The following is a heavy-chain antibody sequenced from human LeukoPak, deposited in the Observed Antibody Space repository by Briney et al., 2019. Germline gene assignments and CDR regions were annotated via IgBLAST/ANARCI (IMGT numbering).Heavy chain of an antibody. J-gene: IGHJ6*02. V-gene: IGHV3-30*07. Sequence: GGSLRLSCAASGFTFSSYAMHWVRQAPGKGLEWVAGISWDGSNKYYADSVKGRFTISRDNSKNTLYLQMDSLRAEDTAVYYCARDYASMVRGVYYLYGMDVWGQGTTVTVSS. D-gene: IGHD3-10*01. CDR3: ARDYASMVRGVYYLYGMDV. CDR2: ISWDGSNK. CDR1: GFTFSSYA.